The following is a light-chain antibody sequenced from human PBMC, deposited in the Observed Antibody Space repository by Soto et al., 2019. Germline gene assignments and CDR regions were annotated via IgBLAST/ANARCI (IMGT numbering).Light chain of an antibody. CDR1: QTVSSH. V-gene: IGKV3-11*01. CDR2: DAS. Sequence: EIVLTQSPATLSLSPGERATLSCRASQTVSSHLAWYQQKPGQAPRRRIYDASKRATGIQARFSGRGSGTDFTLTISSLEPEDFAVYYCQQRSNWTPVITFCKGTRLEIK. J-gene: IGKJ5*01. CDR3: QQRSNWTPVIT.